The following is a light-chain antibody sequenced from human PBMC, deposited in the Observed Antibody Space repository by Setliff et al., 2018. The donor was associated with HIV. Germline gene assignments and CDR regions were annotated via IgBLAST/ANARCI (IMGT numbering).Light chain of an antibody. CDR2: GAS. V-gene: IGKV3-15*01. Sequence: EIVMTQSPATLSVSPGGRATLSCRASQSVSSNLAWYQQKPGQAPRLLIYGASTRATGIPARFSGGGSGTEFTLTISSLQSEDFAVYYCQQYNNWPMYTFGQGTKVDIK. J-gene: IGKJ2*01. CDR1: QSVSSN. CDR3: QQYNNWPMYT.